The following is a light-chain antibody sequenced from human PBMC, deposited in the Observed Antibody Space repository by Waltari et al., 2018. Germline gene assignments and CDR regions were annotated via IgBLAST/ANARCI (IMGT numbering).Light chain of an antibody. Sequence: DVVMTQSPLSLPVTLGQPASISCRSSQSLVYRDGNTYLNWFQQRPGQSPRRLIYKVSNRDSGVPDRFSGSGSGTDFTLKISRVEAEDVGVYYCMQGTHCLTFGQGTRLEIK. CDR1: QSLVYRDGNTY. CDR2: KVS. V-gene: IGKV2-30*01. CDR3: MQGTHCLT. J-gene: IGKJ5*01.